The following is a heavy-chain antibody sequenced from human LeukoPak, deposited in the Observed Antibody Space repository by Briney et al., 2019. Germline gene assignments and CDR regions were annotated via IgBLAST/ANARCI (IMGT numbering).Heavy chain of an antibody. Sequence: GGSLRLSCAASGFTFSSYAMSWVRQAPGKGLEWVSSISDSGGSSYYADSVKGRFTISRDNSKNTLYLEMNRLRGEDTAAYYCTRPTIAVAGTGWIDAVDIWGQGTMVTVSS. V-gene: IGHV3-23*01. CDR1: GFTFSSYA. D-gene: IGHD6-19*01. CDR2: ISDSGGSS. J-gene: IGHJ3*02. CDR3: TRPTIAVAGTGWIDAVDI.